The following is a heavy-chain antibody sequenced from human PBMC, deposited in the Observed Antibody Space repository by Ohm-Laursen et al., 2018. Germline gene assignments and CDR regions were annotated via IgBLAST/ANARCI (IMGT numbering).Heavy chain of an antibody. V-gene: IGHV3-53*01. D-gene: IGHD4-17*01. CDR3: ARSIKDYGDYG. CDR1: GFTVSNNY. Sequence: SLRLSCAASGFTVSNNYMSWVRQAPGEGLEWVSVIYSGGGTNYADSVKGRFTISRDNSKNTLYLQMNSLRAEDTAVYYCARSIKDYGDYGWGQGTLVTVSS. J-gene: IGHJ4*02. CDR2: IYSGGGT.